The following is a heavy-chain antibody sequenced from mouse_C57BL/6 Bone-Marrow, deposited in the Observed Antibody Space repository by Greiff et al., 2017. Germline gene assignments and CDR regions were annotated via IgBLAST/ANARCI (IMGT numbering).Heavy chain of an antibody. CDR3: ARPYGSSFLRVYYAMDY. J-gene: IGHJ4*01. CDR1: GFTFSDYG. D-gene: IGHD1-1*01. CDR2: ISSGSSTI. V-gene: IGHV5-17*01. Sequence: EVKLMESGGGLVKPGGSLKLSCAASGFTFSDYGMHWVRQAPEKGLEWVAYISSGSSTIYYADTVKGRFTISRDNAKNTLFLQMTSLRSEDTAMYYCARPYGSSFLRVYYAMDYWGQGTSVTVSS.